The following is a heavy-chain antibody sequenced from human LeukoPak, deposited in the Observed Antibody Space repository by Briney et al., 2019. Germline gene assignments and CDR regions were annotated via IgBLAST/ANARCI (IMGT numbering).Heavy chain of an antibody. Sequence: SETLSLTCAVYGGSFSGYYWSWIRQPPGKGLEWIGEINHSGSTNYNPSLKSRVTISVDTSKNQFSLKLSSVTAADTAVYYCARGSKQHPNDYWGQETLVTVSS. V-gene: IGHV4-34*01. CDR3: ARGSKQHPNDY. D-gene: IGHD5-18*01. CDR1: GGSFSGYY. CDR2: INHSGST. J-gene: IGHJ4*02.